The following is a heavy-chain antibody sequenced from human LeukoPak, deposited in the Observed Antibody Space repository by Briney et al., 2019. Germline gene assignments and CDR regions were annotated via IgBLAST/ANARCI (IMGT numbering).Heavy chain of an antibody. V-gene: IGHV3-11*01. Sequence: GGSLRLSCAASGFTFSDYYMSWIRQAPGKGLEWVSYISSSGSTIYYADSVKGRFTISRDNSKNTLYLQMNSLRAEDTAVYYCAKDYYSSSWYPRDAFDIWGQGTMVTVSS. J-gene: IGHJ3*02. D-gene: IGHD6-13*01. CDR1: GFTFSDYY. CDR3: AKDYYSSSWYPRDAFDI. CDR2: ISSSGSTI.